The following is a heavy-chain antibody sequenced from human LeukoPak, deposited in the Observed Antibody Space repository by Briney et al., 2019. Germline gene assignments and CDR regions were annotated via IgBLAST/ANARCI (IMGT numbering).Heavy chain of an antibody. D-gene: IGHD1-1*01. Sequence: GGSLRLSCAVSGFIFSDYGFHWVRQAPGKGLEWVAVTRFDGSIKQYADSVKGRFTISRDDSKNTLYLQMNFLKSEDTAVYYCARWGGTRQYYFDYWGQGTLFTVSS. CDR2: TRFDGSIK. V-gene: IGHV3-33*01. CDR1: GFIFSDYG. J-gene: IGHJ4*02. CDR3: ARWGGTRQYYFDY.